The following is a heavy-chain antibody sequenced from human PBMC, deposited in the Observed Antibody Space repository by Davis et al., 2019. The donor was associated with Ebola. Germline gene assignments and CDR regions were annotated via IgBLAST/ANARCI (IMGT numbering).Heavy chain of an antibody. CDR1: GYTFTGYY. Sequence: SVKVSCKASGYTFTGYYMHWVRQAPGQGLEWMGWVIPVFGTTNYAQKFQGRVTLTADESTSTAYMELTNLRSGDTAVYYCAREVGETKLDQWGQGTLVTVSS. J-gene: IGHJ4*02. CDR2: VIPVFGTT. D-gene: IGHD1-26*01. CDR3: AREVGETKLDQ. V-gene: IGHV1-69*13.